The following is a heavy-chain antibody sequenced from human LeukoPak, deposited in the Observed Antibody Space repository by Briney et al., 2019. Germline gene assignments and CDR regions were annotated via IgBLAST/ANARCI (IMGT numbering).Heavy chain of an antibody. CDR1: GGSFSGYY. D-gene: IGHD3-10*01. V-gene: IGHV4-34*01. CDR2: INHSGST. Sequence: PSETLSLTCAVYGGSFSGYYWSWIRQPPGKWLERIGEINHSGSTNYNPSLKSRVTISVDTSKNQFSLKLSSVTAADTAVYYCARGLGGWFGELLDYWGQGTLVTVSS. J-gene: IGHJ4*02. CDR3: ARGLGGWFGELLDY.